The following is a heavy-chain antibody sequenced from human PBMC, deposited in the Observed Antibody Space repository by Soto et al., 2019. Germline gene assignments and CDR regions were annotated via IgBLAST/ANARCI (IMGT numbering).Heavy chain of an antibody. J-gene: IGHJ4*02. CDR3: ARRWGTSFDF. V-gene: IGHV4-30-4*02. Sequence: SETLSLTCTVSGVSISSGDYYWSCIRQPPGKGLEWIGYIYYSENTYSNPSLKSRVAISGDTSKNQFSLKLSSVTAADTAVYYCARRWGTSFDFWGQGTLVTVSS. CDR1: GVSISSGDYY. D-gene: IGHD7-27*01. CDR2: IYYSENT.